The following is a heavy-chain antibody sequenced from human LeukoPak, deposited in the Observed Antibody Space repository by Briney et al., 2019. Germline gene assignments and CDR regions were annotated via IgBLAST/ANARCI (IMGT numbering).Heavy chain of an antibody. CDR3: AKEARDVGIRDY. Sequence: GGSLRLSCTASGFNLNNYAMNWVCQAPGKGLEWVAAVTGPGDTTYYADSVKGRFTISRDNSKNTLYLQMNSLRAEDTAVYYCAKEARDVGIRDYWGQGTLVTVSS. D-gene: IGHD5-24*01. CDR1: GFNLNNYA. J-gene: IGHJ4*02. CDR2: VTGPGDTT. V-gene: IGHV3-23*01.